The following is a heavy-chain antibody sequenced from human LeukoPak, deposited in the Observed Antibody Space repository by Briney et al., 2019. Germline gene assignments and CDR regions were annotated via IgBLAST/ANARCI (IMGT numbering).Heavy chain of an antibody. CDR1: GGSISSSSYY. V-gene: IGHV4-39*07. Sequence: PSETLSLTCTVSGGSISSSSYYWGWIRQPPGKGLEWIGSIYYSGSTYYNPSLKSRVTISVDTSKNQFSLKLSSVTAADTAVYYCARSLAGTYYYDSSGYYYDGRDYWGQGTLVTVSS. CDR2: IYYSGST. CDR3: ARSLAGTYYYDSSGYYYDGRDY. D-gene: IGHD3-22*01. J-gene: IGHJ4*02.